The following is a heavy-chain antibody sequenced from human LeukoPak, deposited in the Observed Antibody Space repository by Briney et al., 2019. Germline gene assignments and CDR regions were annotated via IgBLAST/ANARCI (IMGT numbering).Heavy chain of an antibody. CDR3: ARGAPHCGGDCYTHYFFDY. CDR1: GGSISSYY. Sequence: SETLSLTCTVSGGSISSYYWSWIRQPPGKGLEWIGYIYYSGSTNYNPSLKSRVTISVDTSKNQFSLKLSSVTAADTAVYYCARGAPHCGGDCYTHYFFDYWGQGTLVTVSS. J-gene: IGHJ4*02. V-gene: IGHV4-59*01. CDR2: IYYSGST. D-gene: IGHD2-21*02.